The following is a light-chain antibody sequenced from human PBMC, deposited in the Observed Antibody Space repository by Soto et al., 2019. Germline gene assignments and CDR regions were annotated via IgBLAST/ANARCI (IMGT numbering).Light chain of an antibody. CDR1: NIGSKS. V-gene: IGLV3-21*02. Sequence: SYELTQPPSVSVAPGQTATITCGGNNIGSKSVHWYQQKPGQAPVLVVYDGSDRPSGIPERFSGSNSGNTATLTISRVEAGDEADYCCQVWDSSSVYPYVFGTGTKVTVL. CDR3: QVWDSSSVYPYV. CDR2: DGS. J-gene: IGLJ1*01.